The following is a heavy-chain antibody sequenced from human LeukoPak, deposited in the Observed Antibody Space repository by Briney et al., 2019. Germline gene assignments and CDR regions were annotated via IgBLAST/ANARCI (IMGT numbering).Heavy chain of an antibody. D-gene: IGHD3-22*01. J-gene: IGHJ4*02. CDR2: ISSGSTYI. CDR3: ARFNAYYDSFDY. CDR1: GFTFSIYV. Sequence: GGSLRLSCAASGFTFSIYVIIWVRQAPGKGLEWVSSISSGSTYIYYADLVKGRFTISRDNANSSLYLQMSSLRDEDTAVYYCARFNAYYDSFDYWGQGTLVTISS. V-gene: IGHV3-21*01.